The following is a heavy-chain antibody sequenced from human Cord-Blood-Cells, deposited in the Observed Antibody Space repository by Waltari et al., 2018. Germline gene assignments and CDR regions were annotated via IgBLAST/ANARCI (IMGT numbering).Heavy chain of an antibody. CDR3: ARAQWNVDTAMVFDY. CDR2: IWYDGSNK. D-gene: IGHD5-18*01. J-gene: IGHJ4*02. Sequence: GKGLEWVAVIWYDGSNKYYADSVKGRFTISRDNSKNTLYLQMNSLRAEDMAVYYCARAQWNVDTAMVFDYWGQGTLVTVSS. V-gene: IGHV3-33*01.